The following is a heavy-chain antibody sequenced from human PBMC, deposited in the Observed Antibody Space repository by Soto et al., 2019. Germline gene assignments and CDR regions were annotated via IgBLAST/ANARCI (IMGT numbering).Heavy chain of an antibody. CDR1: GFTFSGYY. Sequence: GGSLRLSCAASGFTFSGYYMSWIRQAPGKGLEWISLISSTGHAENYADSVKGRFTVSRDNAKDSLYLQMNSLRADDTAVYYCARDRGSVVGQFFDQWGQGTLVTVSS. J-gene: IGHJ4*02. CDR3: ARDRGSVVGQFFDQ. V-gene: IGHV3-11*01. CDR2: ISSTGHAE. D-gene: IGHD2-15*01.